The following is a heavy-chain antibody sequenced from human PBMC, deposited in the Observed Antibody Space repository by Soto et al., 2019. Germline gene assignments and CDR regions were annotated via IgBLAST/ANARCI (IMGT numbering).Heavy chain of an antibody. V-gene: IGHV3-66*01. D-gene: IGHD2-2*01. CDR2: IYSGGNT. J-gene: IGHJ6*03. CDR1: GFTVSSYY. Sequence: EVQLVESGGGLVQPGGSLRLSCAASGFTVSSYYMSWVRQAPGKGLEWVSVIYSGGNTYYADSVKGRFTISRDNSKNTLYLQMHSLRSEDTDVYYCARAYQLVLEYYYYYFMDVWGKGTTVTVSS. CDR3: ARAYQLVLEYYYYYFMDV.